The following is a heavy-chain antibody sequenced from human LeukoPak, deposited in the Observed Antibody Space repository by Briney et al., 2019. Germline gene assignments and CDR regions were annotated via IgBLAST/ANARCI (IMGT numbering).Heavy chain of an antibody. CDR2: IRYDGSNK. J-gene: IGHJ4*02. V-gene: IGHV3-30*02. D-gene: IGHD6-13*01. CDR1: GFTSSSYW. Sequence: GGSLRLSCAASGFTSSSYWMHWGRQVPGKGRQGVAFIRYDGSNKYYAESVKGRVTISRANSKNTLYLQMNSLRVEDTAVYYCAKIVGTYSSSWDFDYWGQGTLVTVSS. CDR3: AKIVGTYSSSWDFDY.